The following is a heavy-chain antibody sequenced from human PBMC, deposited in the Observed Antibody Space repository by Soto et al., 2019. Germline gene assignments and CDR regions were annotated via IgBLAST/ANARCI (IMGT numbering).Heavy chain of an antibody. D-gene: IGHD3-9*01. CDR1: GGSISSYY. CDR2: IYYSGST. V-gene: IGHV4-59*08. J-gene: IGHJ4*02. CDR3: ARGSPLLRYFDWLLFDY. Sequence: PSETLSLTCTVSGGSISSYYWSWIRQPPGKGLEWIGYIYYSGSTNYNPSLKSRVTISVDTSKNQFSLKLSSVTAADTAVYYCARGSPLLRYFDWLLFDYWGQGTLVTVSS.